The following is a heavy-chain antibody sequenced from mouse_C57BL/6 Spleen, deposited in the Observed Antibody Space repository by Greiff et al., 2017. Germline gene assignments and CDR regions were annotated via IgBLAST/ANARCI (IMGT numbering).Heavy chain of an antibody. CDR2: ISYSGST. Sequence: EVQLQESGPGMVKPSQSLSLTCTVTGYSITSGYDWHWIRHFPGNKLEWMGYISYSGSTNYNPSLKSRISITHDTSKNHFFLKLNSVTTEDTATYYCASGPYYYDYAMDYWGQGTSVTVSS. V-gene: IGHV3-1*01. CDR1: GYSITSGYD. D-gene: IGHD1-1*02. J-gene: IGHJ4*01. CDR3: ASGPYYYDYAMDY.